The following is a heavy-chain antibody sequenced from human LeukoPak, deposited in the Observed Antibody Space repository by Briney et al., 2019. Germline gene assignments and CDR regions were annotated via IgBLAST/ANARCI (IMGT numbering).Heavy chain of an antibody. Sequence: PSETLSLTRAVYGGSFSGYYWSWIRQPPGKGLEWIGEINHSGSTNYNPSLKSRVTISVDTSKNQFSLKLSSVTAADTAVYYCAGGRSRGSIFDYWGQGTLVTVSS. J-gene: IGHJ4*02. CDR2: INHSGST. CDR3: AGGRSRGSIFDY. D-gene: IGHD3-10*01. CDR1: GGSFSGYY. V-gene: IGHV4-34*01.